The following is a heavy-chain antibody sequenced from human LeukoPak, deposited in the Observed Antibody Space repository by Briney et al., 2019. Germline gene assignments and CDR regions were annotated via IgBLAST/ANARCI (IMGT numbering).Heavy chain of an antibody. CDR2: ISWNSGSI. CDR1: GFTFDDYA. CDR3: AKDRGIAVAGTGIDY. D-gene: IGHD6-19*01. V-gene: IGHV3-9*01. Sequence: GGSLRLSCAASGFTFDDYAMHWVRQAPGKGLEWVSGISWNSGSIGYADSVKGRFTISRDNAKNSLYLQMNGLRAEDTALYYCAKDRGIAVAGTGIDYWGQGTLVTVYS. J-gene: IGHJ4*02.